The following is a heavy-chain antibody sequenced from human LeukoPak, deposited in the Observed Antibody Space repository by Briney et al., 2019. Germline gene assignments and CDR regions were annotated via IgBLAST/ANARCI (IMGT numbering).Heavy chain of an antibody. J-gene: IGHJ4*02. V-gene: IGHV1-2*02. D-gene: IGHD3-3*01. CDR3: ALEAPGSCYFDY. CDR1: GYTFTGYY. CDR2: INPNSGGT. Sequence: GASVKVSCKASGYTFTGYYMHWVRQAPGQGLEWMGWINPNSGGTNYAQKFQGRVTMTRDTSTSTVYMELSSLRSEDTAVYYCALEAPGSCYFDYWGQGTLVTVSS.